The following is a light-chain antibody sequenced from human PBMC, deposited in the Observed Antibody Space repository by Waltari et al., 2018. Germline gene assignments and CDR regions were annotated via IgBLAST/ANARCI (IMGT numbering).Light chain of an antibody. J-gene: IGKJ1*01. CDR1: QSVDSW. V-gene: IGKV1-5*03. CDR2: KAS. Sequence: DIQMTQSPSTLSASVGDRVTITCRASQSVDSWLSWYQQKPVKAPKLLSYKASIVGRGVPSRFSGSGSGTEFTLTISSLQPDDFATYYCQQYNLYSETFGQGTKVEVK. CDR3: QQYNLYSET.